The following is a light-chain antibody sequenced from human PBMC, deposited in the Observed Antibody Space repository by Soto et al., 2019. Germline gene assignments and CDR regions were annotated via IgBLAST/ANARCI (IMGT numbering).Light chain of an antibody. V-gene: IGKV3D-15*01. J-gene: IGKJ1*01. Sequence: EIVMTQSPATLSVSPVERATLSCRASQSVSTNLAWYQQKPGQAPRLLISGASTRAADIPDRFSGSGSGTDFTLTIGRLEPEDLAVYYCQQYDSSPRTFGQGTKVDIK. CDR1: QSVSTN. CDR2: GAS. CDR3: QQYDSSPRT.